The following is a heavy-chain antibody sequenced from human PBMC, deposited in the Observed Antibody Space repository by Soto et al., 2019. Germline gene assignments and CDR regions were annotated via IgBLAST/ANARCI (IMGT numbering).Heavy chain of an antibody. D-gene: IGHD3-22*01. J-gene: IGHJ5*02. Sequence: ASETLSLTCTVSGGSISSGGYYWSWIRQHPGKGLEWIGYIYYSGSTYYNPSLKSRVTISVDTSKNQFSLKLSSVTAADTAVYYCARTPGSNYYERTDWFDPWGQGTLVTVSS. V-gene: IGHV4-31*03. CDR2: IYYSGST. CDR3: ARTPGSNYYERTDWFDP. CDR1: GGSISSGGYY.